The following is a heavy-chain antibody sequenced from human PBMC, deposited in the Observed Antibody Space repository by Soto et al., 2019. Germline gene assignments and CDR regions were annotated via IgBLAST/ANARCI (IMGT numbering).Heavy chain of an antibody. J-gene: IGHJ6*02. Sequence: QVQLVESGGGLVKPGGSLRLSCAASGLIFSDYYMSWIRQAPGKGLEWVSYISSSGHYTKNADSVQGRFTISRDNAKNSLYLQMNNLRAEDTAVYYCARELDGIDVWGQGNTVTVSS. CDR3: ARELDGIDV. CDR2: ISSSGHYT. V-gene: IGHV3-11*05. CDR1: GLIFSDYY.